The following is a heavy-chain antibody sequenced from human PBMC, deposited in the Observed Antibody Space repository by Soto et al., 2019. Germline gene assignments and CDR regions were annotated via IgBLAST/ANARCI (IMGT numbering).Heavy chain of an antibody. Sequence: SVKVSCKASGGTFSSYAISWVRQAPGQGLEWMGGIIPIFGTANYAQKFQGRVTITADESTSTAYMELSSLRSEDTAVYYCAGTQRNYVGYYYYYGMDVWGQGTTVTVSS. CDR2: IIPIFGTA. J-gene: IGHJ6*02. CDR3: AGTQRNYVGYYYYYGMDV. CDR1: GGTFSSYA. V-gene: IGHV1-69*13. D-gene: IGHD1-7*01.